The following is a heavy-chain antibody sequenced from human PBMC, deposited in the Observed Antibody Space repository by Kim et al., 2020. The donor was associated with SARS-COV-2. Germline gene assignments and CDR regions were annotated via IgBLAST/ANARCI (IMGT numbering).Heavy chain of an antibody. CDR2: IWFDGSDK. Sequence: GGSLRLSCSASGFTFNTYGMHWVRQAPGKGLEWVAVIWFDGSDKYYADSVKGRFTISSDNSKDTLYLQMRSLRAEDTAVYYCARGPHYDSWSGYSGYYYGLDVWGQGTTVTVSS. CDR1: GFTFNTYG. CDR3: ARGPHYDSWSGYSGYYYGLDV. V-gene: IGHV3-33*01. D-gene: IGHD3-3*01. J-gene: IGHJ6*01.